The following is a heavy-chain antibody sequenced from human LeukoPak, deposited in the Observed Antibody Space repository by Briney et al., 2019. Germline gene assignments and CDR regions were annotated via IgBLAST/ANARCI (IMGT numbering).Heavy chain of an antibody. CDR3: AQGYCSSTSCQMGWFDP. V-gene: IGHV1-2*02. D-gene: IGHD2-2*01. Sequence: ASVKVSCKASGYTFTGYYMHWVRQAPGQGLEWMGWINPNSGGTNYAQKFQGRVTMTRDTSISTAYMELSRLRSDDTAVYYCAQGYCSSTSCQMGWFDPWGQGPRSPSPQ. CDR2: INPNSGGT. CDR1: GYTFTGYY. J-gene: IGHJ5*02.